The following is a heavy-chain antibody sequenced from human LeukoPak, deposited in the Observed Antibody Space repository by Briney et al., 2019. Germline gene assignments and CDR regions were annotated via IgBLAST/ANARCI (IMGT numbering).Heavy chain of an antibody. CDR3: ARVALLNGATRGFDY. Sequence: SETLSLTCAVYGGSFSGYYWSWIRQPPGKGLEWIGEINHSGSTNYNPSLKSRVTISVDTSKNQFSLKLSSVTAADTGVYYCARVALLNGATRGFDYWGQGTLVTVSS. J-gene: IGHJ4*02. D-gene: IGHD4-17*01. CDR2: INHSGST. V-gene: IGHV4-34*01. CDR1: GGSFSGYY.